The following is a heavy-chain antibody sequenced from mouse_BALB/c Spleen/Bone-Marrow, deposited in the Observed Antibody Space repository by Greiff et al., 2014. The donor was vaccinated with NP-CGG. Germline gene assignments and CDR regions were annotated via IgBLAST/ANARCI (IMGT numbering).Heavy chain of an antibody. J-gene: IGHJ1*01. V-gene: IGHV1-77*01. CDR3: ARYYDYDWYFDV. Sequence: VQLQQSGPELVKPGASVKMSCKASGYTFTDYVISWVKQRTGQGLEWIGEIYPGSGSTYYNEKFKGKATLTADESSNTAYMQLSSLTSEDSAVYFCARYYDYDWYFDVWGAGTTVTVSS. CDR2: IYPGSGST. D-gene: IGHD2-4*01. CDR1: GYTFTDYV.